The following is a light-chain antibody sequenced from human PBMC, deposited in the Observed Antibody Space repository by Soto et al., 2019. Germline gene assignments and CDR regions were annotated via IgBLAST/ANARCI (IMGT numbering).Light chain of an antibody. CDR3: QQYGSSLLT. CDR1: QSVSSSY. J-gene: IGKJ4*01. CDR2: GAS. Sequence: IVLTRSPGTMSLSPGARATLSCRASQSVSSSYLAWYQQKPGQDPRLLIYGASSRATGIPDRFSGSGSGTDFTLSISRLEPEDFAVYYCQQYGSSLLTFGGGTKVEIK. V-gene: IGKV3-20*01.